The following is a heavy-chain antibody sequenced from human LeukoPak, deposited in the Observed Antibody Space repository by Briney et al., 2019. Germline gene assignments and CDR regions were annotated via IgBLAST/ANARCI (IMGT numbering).Heavy chain of an antibody. CDR1: GGTFSSYA. CDR3: ARDLGVDSSGYYYVGFHYYGMDV. D-gene: IGHD3-22*01. CDR2: IIPIFGTA. Sequence: ASVKVSCKASGGTFSSYAISWVRQAPGQGLEWMGGIIPIFGTANYAQKFQGRVTITADESTSTAYMELSSLRSEDTAVYYCARDLGVDSSGYYYVGFHYYGMDVWGQGTTVTVSS. J-gene: IGHJ6*02. V-gene: IGHV1-69*13.